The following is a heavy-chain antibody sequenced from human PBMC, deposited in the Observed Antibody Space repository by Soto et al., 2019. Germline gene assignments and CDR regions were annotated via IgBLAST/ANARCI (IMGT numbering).Heavy chain of an antibody. CDR1: GGTFSSYA. Sequence: GASVKVSCKASGGTFSSYAISWVRQAPGQGLEWMGGIIPTFGTANYAQKFQGRVTITADESTSTAYMELSSLRSEDTAVYYCARGEGWFGEFDYYYGMDVWGQGTTVTVSS. J-gene: IGHJ6*02. CDR2: IIPTFGTA. V-gene: IGHV1-69*13. D-gene: IGHD3-10*01. CDR3: ARGEGWFGEFDYYYGMDV.